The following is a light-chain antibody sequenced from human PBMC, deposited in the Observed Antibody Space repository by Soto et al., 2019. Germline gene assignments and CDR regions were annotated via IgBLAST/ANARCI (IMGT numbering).Light chain of an antibody. J-gene: IGKJ5*01. CDR3: QQYNNWPPIT. CDR1: QSVSSSY. Sequence: EIVLTQSPGTLSLSPGERATFSCRASQSVSSSYIAWYQQKRGQAPRLLIYGASTRATSIPARFSGSGSGTEFTLTISSLQSEDFAVYYCQQYNNWPPITFGQGTRLEIK. CDR2: GAS. V-gene: IGKV3-15*01.